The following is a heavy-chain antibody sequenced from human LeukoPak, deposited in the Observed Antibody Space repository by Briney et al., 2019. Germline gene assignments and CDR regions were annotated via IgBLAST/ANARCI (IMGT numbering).Heavy chain of an antibody. D-gene: IGHD1-26*01. CDR1: GYSFTSYR. CDR2: IYPGDSDT. J-gene: IGHJ3*02. V-gene: IGHV5-51*01. CDR3: ARVPSGSHDAFDI. Sequence: GESLKISCKGSGYSFTSYRIGWVRQMPGKGLEWMGIIYPGDSDTRYSPSFQGQVTISADKSISTAYLQWSSLKASDTAMYCCARVPSGSHDAFDIWGQGTMVTVSS.